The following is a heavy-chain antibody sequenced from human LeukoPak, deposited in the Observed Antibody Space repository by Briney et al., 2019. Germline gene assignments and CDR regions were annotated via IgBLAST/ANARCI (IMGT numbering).Heavy chain of an antibody. D-gene: IGHD3-10*01. CDR1: GFTFSSYW. J-gene: IGHJ4*02. CDR3: ARERMYSGSGSTYPYYDY. CDR2: IKPDGSEK. V-gene: IGHV3-7*01. Sequence: GGSLRLSXAASGFTFSSYWMSWVSQSPGKGLEWVANIKPDGSEKYFMDSVKGRFTISRDNAKNALYLEMNSLRAEDTAEYFCARERMYSGSGSTYPYYDYWGQGTLVTVSS.